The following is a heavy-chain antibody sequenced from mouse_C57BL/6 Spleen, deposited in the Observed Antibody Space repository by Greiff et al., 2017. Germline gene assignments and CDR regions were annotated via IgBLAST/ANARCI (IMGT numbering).Heavy chain of an antibody. D-gene: IGHD3-2*02. V-gene: IGHV1-64*01. CDR2: IHPNSGST. Sequence: QVQLQQPGAELVKPGASVQLSCKASGYTFTSYWMHWVKQRPGQGLEWIGMIHPNSGSTNYNEKFKSKATLTVDKSSSTAYMQLSSLASEDSAVYYCARKGGSSGYDYWGQGTTLTVAS. CDR1: GYTFTSYW. CDR3: ARKGGSSGYDY. J-gene: IGHJ2*01.